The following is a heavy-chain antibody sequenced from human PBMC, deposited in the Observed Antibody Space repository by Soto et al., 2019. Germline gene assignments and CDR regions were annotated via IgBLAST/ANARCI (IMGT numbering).Heavy chain of an antibody. CDR3: AIYCSGGSCYPFDY. V-gene: IGHV3-23*01. D-gene: IGHD2-15*01. Sequence: GGSLRLSCAASGFTFSSYAMSWVRQAPGKGLEWVSAISGSGGSTYYADSVKGRFTISRDNSKNTLYLQMNSLRAEDTAVYYCAIYCSGGSCYPFDYWGQGTLVTVSS. CDR2: ISGSGGST. CDR1: GFTFSSYA. J-gene: IGHJ4*02.